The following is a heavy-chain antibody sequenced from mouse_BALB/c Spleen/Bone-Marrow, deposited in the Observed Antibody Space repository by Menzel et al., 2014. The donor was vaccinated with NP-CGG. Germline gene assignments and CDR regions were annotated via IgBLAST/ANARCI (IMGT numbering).Heavy chain of an antibody. CDR2: IRNKANGYTT. CDR1: GFTFTDYY. Sequence: EVKLVESGGGLLQPGGSLRLSCATSGFTFTDYYMSWVRQPPGKALEWLGFIRNKANGYTTEYSASVKGRFTISRDNSQSILYLQMNTLRAEDSATYYCARDDYYAMDYWGQGTSVTVSS. J-gene: IGHJ4*01. CDR3: ARDDYYAMDY. V-gene: IGHV7-3*02.